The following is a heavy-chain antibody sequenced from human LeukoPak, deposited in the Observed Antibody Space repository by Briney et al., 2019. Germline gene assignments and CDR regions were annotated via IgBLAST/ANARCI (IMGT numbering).Heavy chain of an antibody. CDR2: INPNSGGT. V-gene: IGHV1-2*02. Sequence: GASVKVSCKASGYTFTGYYMHWVRQAPGQGLEWMGWINPNSGGTDYAQKFQGRVTMTRDTSISTAYMELSRLRSDDTAVYYCASDYGSGSHLSNWFDPWGQGTLVTVSS. CDR3: ASDYGSGSHLSNWFDP. J-gene: IGHJ5*02. CDR1: GYTFTGYY. D-gene: IGHD3-10*01.